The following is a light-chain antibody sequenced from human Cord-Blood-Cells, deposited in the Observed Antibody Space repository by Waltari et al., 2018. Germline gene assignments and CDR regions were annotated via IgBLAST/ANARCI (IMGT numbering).Light chain of an antibody. Sequence: DLVMTQSPDSLAVSLGESATITCTSSQSVLYSSNNKNYLAWYQQKPGQPPKLRIYWASTRESGVPDRFSGSGSGTDFTLTISSLQAEDVAVYYCQQYYSTPPWTFGQGTKVEIK. J-gene: IGKJ1*01. CDR3: QQYYSTPPWT. V-gene: IGKV4-1*01. CDR2: WAS. CDR1: QSVLYSSNNKNY.